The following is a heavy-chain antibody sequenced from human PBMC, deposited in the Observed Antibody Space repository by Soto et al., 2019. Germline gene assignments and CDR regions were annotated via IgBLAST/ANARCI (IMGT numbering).Heavy chain of an antibody. Sequence: TSETLCVTSNVAGGTIIAGGCTWAWIQQPPGKALEWIGHTYHSGNPYYNPSLKSRVIISVDTSKNQFSLKLSSVTAADTAVYYCARTEMATVYFDYWGQGTLVTVSS. J-gene: IGHJ4*02. V-gene: IGHV4-30-2*05. CDR1: GGTIIAGGCT. D-gene: IGHD4-4*01. CDR3: ARTEMATVYFDY. CDR2: TYHSGNP.